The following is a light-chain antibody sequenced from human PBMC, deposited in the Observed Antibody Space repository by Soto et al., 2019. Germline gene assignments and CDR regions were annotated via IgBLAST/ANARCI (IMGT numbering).Light chain of an antibody. Sequence: DIQMTQSPSSLSASVGDRVTITCRASQSISSYLNWYQQKPGKAPKLLIYDASSLESGVPSRFSGSGSGTEFTLTISSLQPEDFATYYCQQTYSTPRTFAQGTEVDIK. J-gene: IGKJ1*01. V-gene: IGKV1-39*01. CDR3: QQTYSTPRT. CDR2: DAS. CDR1: QSISSY.